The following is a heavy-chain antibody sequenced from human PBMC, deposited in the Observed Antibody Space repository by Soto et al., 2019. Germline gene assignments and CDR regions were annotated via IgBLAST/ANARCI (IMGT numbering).Heavy chain of an antibody. CDR1: GFSFSTYW. Sequence: PVGSLRLSCAASGFSFSTYWMHWVRQAPGKGLMWVARISSDASRANYADSVKGRFTISRDNAKNTLYLQMNSLRAEDTAVYYWASPGGRPERLAIWAQGNSVTVYS. CDR2: ISSDASRA. J-gene: IGHJ4*02. CDR3: ASPGGRPERLAI. D-gene: IGHD2-2*02. V-gene: IGHV3-74*01.